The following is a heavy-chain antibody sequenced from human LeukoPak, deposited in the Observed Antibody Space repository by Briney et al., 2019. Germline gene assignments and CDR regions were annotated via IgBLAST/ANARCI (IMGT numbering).Heavy chain of an antibody. D-gene: IGHD3-22*01. V-gene: IGHV3-30-3*01. Sequence: GGSLRLSCAASGFTFSSYAMHWVRQAPGKGLEWVAVISYDGSNKYYADSVKGRFTISRDNSKNTLYLQMNSLRAEDTAVYYRARGGYYDSSGYHRYWGQGTLVTVSS. CDR1: GFTFSSYA. CDR2: ISYDGSNK. CDR3: ARGGYYDSSGYHRY. J-gene: IGHJ4*02.